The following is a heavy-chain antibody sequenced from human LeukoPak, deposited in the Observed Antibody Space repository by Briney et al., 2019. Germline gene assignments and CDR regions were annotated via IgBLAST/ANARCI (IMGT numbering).Heavy chain of an antibody. Sequence: PGGSLRLSCAASGFTFSSYGMHWVRQAPGKGLEWVAVISYDGSNKYYADSVKGRFTISRDNSKNTLYLQMNSLRAEDTAVYYCAKDATYYYDSSGYYPDYWGQGTLVTVSS. J-gene: IGHJ4*02. CDR2: ISYDGSNK. CDR1: GFTFSSYG. CDR3: AKDATYYYDSSGYYPDY. D-gene: IGHD3-22*01. V-gene: IGHV3-30*18.